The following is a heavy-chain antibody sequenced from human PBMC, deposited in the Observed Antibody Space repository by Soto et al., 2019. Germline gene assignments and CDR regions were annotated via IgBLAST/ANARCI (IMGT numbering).Heavy chain of an antibody. D-gene: IGHD5-12*01. CDR3: AASAPPATNYYYAMDV. CDR1: GDSITNSNYY. CDR2: IYYSGNA. J-gene: IGHJ6*02. Sequence: PSETLSLTCTVSGDSITNSNYYWGWIRQSPGKGLEWIASIYYSGNAYYNPSLKSRVTMSVDTSKNQFSLKLSSVTAADTAVYYCAASAPPATNYYYAMDVWGQGTTVTVSS. V-gene: IGHV4-39*07.